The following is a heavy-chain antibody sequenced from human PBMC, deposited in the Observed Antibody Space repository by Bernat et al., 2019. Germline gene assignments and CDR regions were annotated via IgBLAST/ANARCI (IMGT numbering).Heavy chain of an antibody. Sequence: VQLVESGGGLVQPGGSLRLSCAASGFTFSFYGMHWVRQAPGKGLEWMAVISHDGSKRYHTDAVKGRFIISRDNSKNSLYLQMNSLRTEDTAVYYCAKDLGLRYFDWTFDSWGQGTLVTVSS. D-gene: IGHD3-9*01. J-gene: IGHJ4*02. CDR2: ISHDGSKR. CDR1: GFTFSFYG. CDR3: AKDLGLRYFDWTFDS. V-gene: IGHV3-30*18.